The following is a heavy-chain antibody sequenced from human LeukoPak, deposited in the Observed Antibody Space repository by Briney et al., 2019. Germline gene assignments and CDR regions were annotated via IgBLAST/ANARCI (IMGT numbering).Heavy chain of an antibody. CDR1: GGSISSSTYF. D-gene: IGHD3-10*01. V-gene: IGHV4-39*07. J-gene: IGHJ3*02. CDR3: ARDPFGEYAFDI. CDR2: IYYSGST. Sequence: SETLSLTCTVSGGSISSSTYFWGWIRQPPGKGLEWIGTIYYSGSTYYNPSLKSRVNISIDTSKNQFSLKLSSVTAADTAVYYCARDPFGEYAFDIWGQGTMVTVSS.